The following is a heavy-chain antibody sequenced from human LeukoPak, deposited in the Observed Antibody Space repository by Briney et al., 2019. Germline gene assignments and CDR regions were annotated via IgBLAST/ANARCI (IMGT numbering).Heavy chain of an antibody. CDR2: ISYDGSNK. J-gene: IGHJ4*02. CDR3: AKVGLDCYDSSGYYYDSGDY. Sequence: GGSLRLSCAASGFTFSSYGMHWVRQAPGKGLEWVAVISYDGSNKYYADSVKGRFTISRDNSKNTLYLQMNSLRAEDTAVYYCAKVGLDCYDSSGYYYDSGDYWGQGTLVTVSS. D-gene: IGHD3-22*01. CDR1: GFTFSSYG. V-gene: IGHV3-30*18.